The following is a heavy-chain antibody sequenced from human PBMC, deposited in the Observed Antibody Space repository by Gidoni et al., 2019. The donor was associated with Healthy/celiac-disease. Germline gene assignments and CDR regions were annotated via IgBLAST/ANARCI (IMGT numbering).Heavy chain of an antibody. CDR2: IYWEDDK. J-gene: IGHJ4*02. D-gene: IGHD3-22*01. CDR1: GFSLTTSLLG. V-gene: IGHV2-5*02. CDR3: AHRRANYYDSSGYSYFDY. Sequence: QITLKESGPTLVKPTQTLTLTCTFSGFSLTTSLLGVGWIRQPPGKALEWLALIYWEDDKRYSPSLKSRLTITKDTSKNQVVLTMTNMDPVDTATYYCAHRRANYYDSSGYSYFDYWGQGTLVTVSS.